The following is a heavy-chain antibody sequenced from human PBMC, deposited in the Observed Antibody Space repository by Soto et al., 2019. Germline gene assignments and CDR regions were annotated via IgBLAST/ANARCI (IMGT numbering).Heavy chain of an antibody. Sequence: SETLSLTCTVSGGSISSSSYYWGWIRQPPGKGLEWIGSIYYSGSTYYNPSLKSRVTIYVDTSKNQFSLKLSSVTAADTAVYYCATTGPVVVPAAMDHWGQGTLVTVSS. CDR1: GGSISSSSYY. V-gene: IGHV4-39*01. D-gene: IGHD2-2*01. CDR2: IYYSGST. CDR3: ATTGPVVVPAAMDH. J-gene: IGHJ4*02.